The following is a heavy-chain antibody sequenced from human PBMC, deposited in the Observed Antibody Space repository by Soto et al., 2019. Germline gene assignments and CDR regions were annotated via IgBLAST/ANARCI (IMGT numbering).Heavy chain of an antibody. D-gene: IGHD4-17*01. CDR1: GFSLRNSGVG. CDR2: IYWDDDK. V-gene: IGHV2-5*02. Sequence: QITLKESGPTLVKPTQTLTLTCTFSGFSLRNSGVGVGWIRQPPGKALEWLALIYWDDDKRSSPSRKSRLTITKDTSKNQVVLTMTNMDPVDTASYYCAHLTTGGFYFDYWGQGTLVTVSS. CDR3: AHLTTGGFYFDY. J-gene: IGHJ4*02.